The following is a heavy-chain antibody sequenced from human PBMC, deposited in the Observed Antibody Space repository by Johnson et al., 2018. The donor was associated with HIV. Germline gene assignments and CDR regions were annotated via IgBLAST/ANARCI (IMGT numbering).Heavy chain of an antibody. CDR3: AIPYFFDSGNYR. Sequence: VVEWVAIISYDGSNKYYADSVKDRFTIFRDNSKNTLYLQMGSLRPEDMGIYYCAIPYFFDSGNYRWGQGTVVTVSS. J-gene: IGHJ3*01. CDR2: ISYDGSNK. V-gene: IGHV3-30*14. D-gene: IGHD4-23*01.